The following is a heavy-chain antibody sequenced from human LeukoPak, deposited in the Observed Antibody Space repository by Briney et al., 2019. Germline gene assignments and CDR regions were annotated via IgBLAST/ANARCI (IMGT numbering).Heavy chain of an antibody. CDR3: ARHPSYSSGWYGVGNWFDP. V-gene: IGHV4-39*01. Sequence: SETLSLTCTVSGGSISSSSYYWGWIRQPPGKGLEWIGSIYYSGSTYYNPSLKSRVTISVDTSKNQFSLKLSSVTAADTAVYYCARHPSYSSGWYGVGNWFDPWGQGTLVTVSS. CDR1: GGSISSSSYY. CDR2: IYYSGST. J-gene: IGHJ5*02. D-gene: IGHD6-19*01.